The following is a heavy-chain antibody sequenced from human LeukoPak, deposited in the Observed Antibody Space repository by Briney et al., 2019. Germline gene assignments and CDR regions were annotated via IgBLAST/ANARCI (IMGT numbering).Heavy chain of an antibody. V-gene: IGHV3-21*01. Sequence: GGSLRLSCAASGFTFSSYAMSWVRQAPGKGLEWVSSISSSSSSIYYADSVKGRFTISRDNAKNSLYLQMNSLRAEDTAMYYCARDRGYYDSGRYVPLDYWGQGTLVTVSS. CDR2: ISSSSSSI. D-gene: IGHD3-10*01. J-gene: IGHJ4*02. CDR3: ARDRGYYDSGRYVPLDY. CDR1: GFTFSSYA.